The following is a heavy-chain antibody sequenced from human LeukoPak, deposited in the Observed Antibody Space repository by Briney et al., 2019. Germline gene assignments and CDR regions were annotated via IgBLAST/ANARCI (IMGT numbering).Heavy chain of an antibody. CDR2: ISGSGGST. J-gene: IGHJ4*02. V-gene: IGHV3-23*01. Sequence: GGSLRLSCAASGLTFSSYAMSWVRQAPGKGLEWVSAISGSGGSTYYADSVKGRFTISRDNSKNTLYLQMNSLRAEDTAVYYCARVGEGQLLSYLDYWGQGTLVTVSS. CDR1: GLTFSSYA. CDR3: ARVGEGQLLSYLDY. D-gene: IGHD2-2*01.